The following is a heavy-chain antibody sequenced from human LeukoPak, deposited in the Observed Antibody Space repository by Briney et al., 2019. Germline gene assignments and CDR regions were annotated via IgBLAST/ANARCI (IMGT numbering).Heavy chain of an antibody. CDR2: IYYSGST. CDR1: GGSISSSSYY. V-gene: IGHV4-39*01. D-gene: IGHD3-22*01. CDR3: ARGKDSSGQIDY. Sequence: PSETLSLTCTVSGGSISSSSYYWGWIRQPPGKGLEWIGSIYYSGSTYYNPSLKSRVTISVDTSKNQFSLKLSSVTAADTAVYYCARGKDSSGQIDYWGQGTLVTVSS. J-gene: IGHJ4*02.